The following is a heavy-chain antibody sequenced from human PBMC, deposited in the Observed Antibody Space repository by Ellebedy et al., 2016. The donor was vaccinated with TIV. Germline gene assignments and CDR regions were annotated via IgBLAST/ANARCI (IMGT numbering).Heavy chain of an antibody. V-gene: IGHV3-7*01. D-gene: IGHD4-17*01. CDR2: INQDGSEK. Sequence: GESLKISCAASRFSFSSYWMSWVRQAPGKGLEWVANINQDGSEKHYVDSVKGRFTISRDNAKNSLYLEMNSLRAEDTAVYYCATDGSYGDYLSPAHAFEIWGQGTMVAVSS. CDR3: ATDGSYGDYLSPAHAFEI. CDR1: RFSFSSYW. J-gene: IGHJ3*02.